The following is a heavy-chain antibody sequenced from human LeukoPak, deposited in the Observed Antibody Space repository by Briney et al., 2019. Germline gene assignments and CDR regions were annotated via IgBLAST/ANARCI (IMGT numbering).Heavy chain of an antibody. CDR1: GFTVSSNY. CDR2: ISGSGGST. CDR3: ARRRSYDILTGIQLYYFDY. J-gene: IGHJ4*02. D-gene: IGHD3-9*01. Sequence: GGSLRLSCAASGFTVSSNYMSWVRQAPGKGLEWVSGISGSGGSTYYADSVKGRFTISRDTSKNTLYLQMNSLRAEDTAVYYCARRRSYDILTGIQLYYFDYWGQGTLVTVSS. V-gene: IGHV3-53*01.